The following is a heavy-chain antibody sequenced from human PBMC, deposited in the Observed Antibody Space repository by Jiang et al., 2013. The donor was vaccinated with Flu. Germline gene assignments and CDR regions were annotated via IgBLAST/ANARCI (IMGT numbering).Heavy chain of an antibody. D-gene: IGHD5-18*01. V-gene: IGHV4-30-2*01. CDR3: ASTRGYSYGFYFDY. CDR2: IYHSGST. CDR1: GGSISSGGYS. J-gene: IGHJ4*02. Sequence: CAVSGGSISSGGYSWSWIRQPPGKGLEWIGYIYHSGSTYYNPSLKSRVTISVDRSKNQFSLKLSSVTAADTAVYYCASTRGYSYGFYFDYWGQGTLVTVSS.